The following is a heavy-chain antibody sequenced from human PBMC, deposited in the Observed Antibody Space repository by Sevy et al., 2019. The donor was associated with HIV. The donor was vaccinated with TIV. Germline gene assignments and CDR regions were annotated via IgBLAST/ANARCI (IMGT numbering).Heavy chain of an antibody. CDR1: GFTVSSKY. Sequence: GGSPRLSCAASGFTVSSKYMSWVRQAPGKGLEWVSVIYSGEYTYYADTVKGRFTISRDNSKNTLNLEMNNLRAEDTAIYYCATTSTPLYYCALDVWGQGTTVTVSS. V-gene: IGHV3-53*01. D-gene: IGHD1-26*01. CDR3: ATTSTPLYYCALDV. J-gene: IGHJ6*02. CDR2: IYSGEYT.